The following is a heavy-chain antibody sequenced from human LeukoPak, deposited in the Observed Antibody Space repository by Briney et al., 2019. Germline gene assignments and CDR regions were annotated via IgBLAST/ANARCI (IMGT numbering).Heavy chain of an antibody. CDR2: IYYSGST. CDR1: GGSITSYY. Sequence: SETLSLTCTVSGGSITSYYWSWIRQPPGKGVEWIAYIYYSGSTNYNPPLKTRVTIPVDTSKNQFSLKLRSVTAADTAVYYCAREGVTMVRGVIIPPMYNWFDPWGQGTLVTVCS. V-gene: IGHV4-59*12. J-gene: IGHJ5*02. CDR3: AREGVTMVRGVIIPPMYNWFDP. D-gene: IGHD3-10*01.